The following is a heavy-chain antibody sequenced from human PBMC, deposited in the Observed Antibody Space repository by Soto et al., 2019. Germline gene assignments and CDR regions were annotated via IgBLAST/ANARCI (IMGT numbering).Heavy chain of an antibody. J-gene: IGHJ4*02. CDR3: ARGHYDILTGALWGFDY. Sequence: QVQLVQSGAEVKKPGASVKVSCEASGYTFTSYGISWVRQAPGQGLEWMGWISAYKGNTNYAQKLQGRVTMTTDTSTSTAYMELRSLRSDDTAVYYCARGHYDILTGALWGFDYWGQGTLVTVSS. CDR2: ISAYKGNT. CDR1: GYTFTSYG. V-gene: IGHV1-18*01. D-gene: IGHD3-9*01.